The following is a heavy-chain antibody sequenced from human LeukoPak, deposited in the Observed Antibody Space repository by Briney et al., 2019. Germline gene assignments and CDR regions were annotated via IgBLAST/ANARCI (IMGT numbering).Heavy chain of an antibody. D-gene: IGHD4-23*01. CDR1: GYTFTSYD. V-gene: IGHV1-8*01. Sequence: ASVKVSCKASGYTFTSYDINWVRQATGQGLEWMGWMNSNSGNTGYAQKFQGRVTMTRNTSISTAYMELSSLRSEDTAVYYCARGPPVDDAFDIWGQGTMVTVSS. CDR2: MNSNSGNT. CDR3: ARGPPVDDAFDI. J-gene: IGHJ3*02.